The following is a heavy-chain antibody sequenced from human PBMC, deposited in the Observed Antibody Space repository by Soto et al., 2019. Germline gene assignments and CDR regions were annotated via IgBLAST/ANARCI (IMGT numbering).Heavy chain of an antibody. D-gene: IGHD4-17*01. J-gene: IGHJ3*02. CDR3: ARGIRSTAAFDI. CDR2: IWYDGSNK. V-gene: IGHV3-33*01. Sequence: QVQLVESGGGVVQPGRSLRLSCAASGFTFSSYGMHWVRQAPGKGLEWVAVIWYDGSNKYYADSVKGRFTISRDNSKNTLYLKMNSLRAEDTAVYYCARGIRSTAAFDIWGQGTMVTVSS. CDR1: GFTFSSYG.